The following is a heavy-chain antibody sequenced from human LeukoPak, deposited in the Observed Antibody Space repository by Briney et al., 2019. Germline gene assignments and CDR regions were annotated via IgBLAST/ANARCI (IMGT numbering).Heavy chain of an antibody. V-gene: IGHV3-7*01. Sequence: PGGSLRLSCVASGLNFSSYWMAWVRQAPGKGLEWVANIQYDGTHKFYAHSVKGRFTISRHNAKNSLFLEINSLTPDHTALYFCASSHDGSGNDWGQGTLVTVSS. D-gene: IGHD3-22*01. J-gene: IGHJ4*02. CDR1: GLNFSSYW. CDR2: IQYDGTHK. CDR3: ASSHDGSGND.